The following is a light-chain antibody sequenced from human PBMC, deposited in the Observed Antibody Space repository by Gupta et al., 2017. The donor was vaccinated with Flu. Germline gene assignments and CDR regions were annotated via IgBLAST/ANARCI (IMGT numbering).Light chain of an antibody. J-gene: IGKJ1*01. Sequence: EIVLTQSPGTLSLSPGERATLSCRASQSVSGSYLAWYQQKPGQAPRLLIYGASGRATGIPDRFSGSGSGTDFTLTISRLEPEDFAVYYCQHHGDSPLWTFGQGTKVEIK. CDR3: QHHGDSPLWT. V-gene: IGKV3-20*01. CDR1: QSVSGSY. CDR2: GAS.